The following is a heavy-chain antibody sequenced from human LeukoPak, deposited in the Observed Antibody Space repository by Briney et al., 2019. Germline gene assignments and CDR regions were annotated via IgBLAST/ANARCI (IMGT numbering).Heavy chain of an antibody. V-gene: IGHV3-23*01. CDR2: ISGSGGST. J-gene: IGHJ4*02. CDR1: GFTFSSYA. Sequence: SGGSLRLSCAASGFTFSSYAMSWVRQAPGKGLEWVSAISGSGGSTYYADSVKGRFTISRDNSKDTLYLQMNSLRAEDTAVYYCAKVGGRYSSSWYYFDYWGQGTLVTVSS. D-gene: IGHD6-13*01. CDR3: AKVGGRYSSSWYYFDY.